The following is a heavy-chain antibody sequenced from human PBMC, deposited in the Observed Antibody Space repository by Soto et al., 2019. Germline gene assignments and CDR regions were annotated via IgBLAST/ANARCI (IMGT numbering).Heavy chain of an antibody. J-gene: IGHJ4*02. Sequence: GGSLRLSCAASGFTFSSYAMSWVRQAPGKGLEWVSAISGSGGSTYYADSVKGRFTISRDNSKNTLYLQMNSLRAEDTAVYYCAKVGKKWLPALVLFDYWGQGTLVTVSS. CDR3: AKVGKKWLPALVLFDY. CDR2: ISGSGGST. D-gene: IGHD3-22*01. CDR1: GFTFSSYA. V-gene: IGHV3-23*01.